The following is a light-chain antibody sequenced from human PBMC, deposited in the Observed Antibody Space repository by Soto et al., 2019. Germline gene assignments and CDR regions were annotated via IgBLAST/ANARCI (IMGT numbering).Light chain of an antibody. CDR3: QQTHDLPRT. V-gene: IGKV3-15*01. Sequence: EIVMTQSPATLSVVPGERATLSCRASQSVSSNLAWYQHKPGQAPRLLTYGASTRATGIPARFSGSGSGTEFTLTITSLQPEDFGIYFCQQTHDLPRTFGLGTKVEF. J-gene: IGKJ4*01. CDR1: QSVSSN. CDR2: GAS.